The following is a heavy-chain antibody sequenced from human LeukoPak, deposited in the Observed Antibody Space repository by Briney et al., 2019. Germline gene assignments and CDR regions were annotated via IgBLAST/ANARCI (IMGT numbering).Heavy chain of an antibody. Sequence: GGSLRLSCGAYGFTFRSHWMHWVRQPPGKGLVWVSRISSDGSSTSYADSVKGRFTISRDNAKNSLYLQMNSLRAEDTAVYYCARTHGTLTGTGFDYWGQGTLVTVSS. J-gene: IGHJ4*02. CDR2: ISSDGSST. CDR3: ARTHGTLTGTGFDY. V-gene: IGHV3-74*01. D-gene: IGHD1-20*01. CDR1: GFTFRSHW.